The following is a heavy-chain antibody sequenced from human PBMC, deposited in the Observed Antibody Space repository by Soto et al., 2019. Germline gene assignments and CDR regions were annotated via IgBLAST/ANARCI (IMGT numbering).Heavy chain of an antibody. V-gene: IGHV1-46*01. CDR1: GYTFTTYY. D-gene: IGHD6-6*01. J-gene: IGHJ4*02. Sequence: ASVKVSCKASGYTFTTYYMHWVRQAPGQGLEWMGIINPSGGGTSYAQKFQGRVTMTRDTSTSTLYMELNSLRSDDTAVYYCARRGKIAARPLDYWGQGTLVTVSS. CDR3: ARRGKIAARPLDY. CDR2: INPSGGGT.